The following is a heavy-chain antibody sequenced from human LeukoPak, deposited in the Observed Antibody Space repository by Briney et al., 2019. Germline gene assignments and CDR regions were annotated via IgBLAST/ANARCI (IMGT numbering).Heavy chain of an antibody. Sequence: GGSLRLSCAISGFATNYMSWVRQAPGKGLEWVSVIYSGDTTYYADSVRGRFTISRDISKNTLYLQMNSLRPEDTAVYHCARDLWDATGYWGQGTLVTVSS. V-gene: IGHV3-66*02. D-gene: IGHD3-3*01. CDR2: IYSGDTT. J-gene: IGHJ4*02. CDR3: ARDLWDATGY. CDR1: GFATNY.